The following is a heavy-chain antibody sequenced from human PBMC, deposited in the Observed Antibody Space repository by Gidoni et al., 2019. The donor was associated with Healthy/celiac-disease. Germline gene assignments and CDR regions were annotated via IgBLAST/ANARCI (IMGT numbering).Heavy chain of an antibody. V-gene: IGHV3-30*01. CDR3: ARDTTRYYYYGMDV. CDR2: ISYDGSNK. CDR1: GFTFSSYA. J-gene: IGHJ6*02. Sequence: QVQLVESGGGVVQPGRSLRLSCAASGFTFSSYAMHWVRQAPGKGLEWVAVISYDGSNKYYADSVKGRFTISRDNSKNTLYLQMNSLRAEDTAVYYCARDTTRYYYYGMDVWGQGTTVTVSS. D-gene: IGHD2-2*01.